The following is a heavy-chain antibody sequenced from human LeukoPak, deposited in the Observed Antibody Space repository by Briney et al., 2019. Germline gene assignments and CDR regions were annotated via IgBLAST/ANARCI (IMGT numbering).Heavy chain of an antibody. D-gene: IGHD3-10*01. CDR1: GGSFSVHY. V-gene: IGHV4-34*01. Sequence: SETLSLTCAVYGGSFSVHYWTWIRQPPGMGLEWIGEINHSGSTTYNPSLNTRVTISVDTSKNQISLKLSSVTAADTAVYYCARPRYGSGSLHSWGQGTLVTVSS. CDR2: INHSGST. CDR3: ARPRYGSGSLHS. J-gene: IGHJ4*02.